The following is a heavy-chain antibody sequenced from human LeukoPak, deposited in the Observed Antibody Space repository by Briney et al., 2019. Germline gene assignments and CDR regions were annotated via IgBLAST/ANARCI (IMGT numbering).Heavy chain of an antibody. CDR1: GFTFSNYG. D-gene: IGHD7-27*01. V-gene: IGHV3-23*01. CDR3: AKEVSNSDSGDRFDY. J-gene: IGHJ4*02. Sequence: GGSLRLSCAASGFTFSNYGMSWVRQAPGKGLEWVSSNSGSSTYYADSAKGRFTISRDSSKNTVYLQMNSLRAEDTALYYCAKEVSNSDSGDRFDYWGQGTLVTVSS. CDR2: NSGSST.